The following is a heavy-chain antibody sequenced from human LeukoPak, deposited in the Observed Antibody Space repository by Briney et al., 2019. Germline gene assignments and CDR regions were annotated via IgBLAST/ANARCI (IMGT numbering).Heavy chain of an antibody. D-gene: IGHD2-15*01. CDR2: ISAYNGNT. Sequence: ASVKVSCKASGYTFTSYGISWVRQAPGQGLEWMGWISAYNGNTNYAQKLQGRVTMTTDTSTSIAYMELRSLRSDDTAVYYCARDLGVVVVVAATTYGMDVWGQGTTVTVSS. V-gene: IGHV1-18*01. J-gene: IGHJ6*02. CDR1: GYTFTSYG. CDR3: ARDLGVVVVVAATTYGMDV.